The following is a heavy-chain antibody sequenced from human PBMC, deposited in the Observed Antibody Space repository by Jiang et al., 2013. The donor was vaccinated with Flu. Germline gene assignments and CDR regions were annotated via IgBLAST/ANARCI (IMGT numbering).Heavy chain of an antibody. Sequence: QPGRSLRLSCAASGFTFDDYAMHWVRQAPGKGLEWVSGISWNSGSIGYADSVKGRFIISRDNAKNSLYLQMNSLRAEDTALYYCAKDRGEIDYWGQGTLVTVSS. CDR1: GFTFDDYA. J-gene: IGHJ4*02. D-gene: IGHD3-10*01. CDR2: ISWNSGSI. CDR3: AKDRGEIDY. V-gene: IGHV3-9*01.